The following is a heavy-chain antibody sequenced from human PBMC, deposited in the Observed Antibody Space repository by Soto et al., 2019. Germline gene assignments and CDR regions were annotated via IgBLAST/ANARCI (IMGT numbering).Heavy chain of an antibody. CDR3: ARGGYYGSGSYSGYYYYGMDV. V-gene: IGHV1-69*13. CDR2: IIPIFGTA. CDR1: GGTFSSYA. Sequence: GASVKVSCKASGGTFSSYAISWVRQAPGQGLEWMGGIIPIFGTANYAQKFQGRVTITADESTSTAYMELSSLRSEDTAVYYCARGGYYGSGSYSGYYYYGMDVWGQGTTVTV. D-gene: IGHD3-10*01. J-gene: IGHJ6*02.